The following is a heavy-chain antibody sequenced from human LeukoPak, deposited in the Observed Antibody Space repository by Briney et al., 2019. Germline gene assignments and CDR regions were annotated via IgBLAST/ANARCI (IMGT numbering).Heavy chain of an antibody. CDR1: GFSFDDYG. CDR2: INWNGGST. V-gene: IGHV3-20*04. J-gene: IGHJ6*03. CDR3: ARAGAMVRDHKYG. Sequence: GGSLRLSCAASGFSFDDYGMSWVRQTPGKGLEWVAGINWNGGSTSYVDSVKGRITISRDNAKNYLYLQMNSLRAEDTALYYCARAGAMVRDHKYGWGKVTTVTVS. D-gene: IGHD3-10*01.